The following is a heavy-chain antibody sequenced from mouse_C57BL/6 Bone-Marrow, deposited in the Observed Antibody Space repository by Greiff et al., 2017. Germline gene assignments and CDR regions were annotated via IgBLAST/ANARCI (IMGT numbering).Heavy chain of an antibody. CDR2: ISDGGSYT. CDR3: ARGGDDVDY. J-gene: IGHJ2*01. CDR1: GFTFSSYA. Sequence: EVKLVESGGGLVKPGGSLKLSCAASGFTFSSYAMSWVRQTPEKRLEWVATISDGGSYTYYPDNVKGRFTISRDNAKNNLYLQMSHLKSEDTAMYYCARGGDDVDYWGQGTTLTVSS. D-gene: IGHD2-2*01. V-gene: IGHV5-4*03.